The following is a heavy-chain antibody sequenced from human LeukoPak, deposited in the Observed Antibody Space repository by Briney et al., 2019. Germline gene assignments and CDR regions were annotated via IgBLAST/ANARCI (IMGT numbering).Heavy chain of an antibody. Sequence: SETLSFTCTVSGGSISSHYWSWIRQPPGKGLEWIGYIYYSGSTNYNPSLKSRVTISVDTSKNQFSLKLSSVTAADTAVYYCARDYPVLGFDYWGQGTLVTVSS. CDR1: GGSISSHY. J-gene: IGHJ4*02. CDR3: ARDYPVLGFDY. D-gene: IGHD2-8*02. CDR2: IYYSGST. V-gene: IGHV4-59*11.